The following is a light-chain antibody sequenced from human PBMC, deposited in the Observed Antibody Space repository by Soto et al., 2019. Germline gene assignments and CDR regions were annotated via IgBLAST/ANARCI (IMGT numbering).Light chain of an antibody. CDR2: DAS. J-gene: IGKJ4*01. CDR1: QNVSSY. CDR3: QQRSNWPRLT. Sequence: EIVLTQSPAPLSLSPGERATLSCRASQNVSSYLAWYQQKPGQAPRLLIYDASNRAIGIPARFSGSGSGTDFTLTISSLQPEDFAVDFCQQRSNWPRLTFGGGTKVEI. V-gene: IGKV3-11*01.